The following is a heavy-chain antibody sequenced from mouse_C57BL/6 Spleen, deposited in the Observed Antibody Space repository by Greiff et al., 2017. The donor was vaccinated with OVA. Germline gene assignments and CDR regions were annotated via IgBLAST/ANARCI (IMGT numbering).Heavy chain of an antibody. J-gene: IGHJ3*01. V-gene: IGHV1-52*01. CDR2: IDPSDSET. D-gene: IGHD2-4*01. CDR3: ARESDYDWFAY. Sequence: QVQLQQPGAELVRPGSSVKLSCKASGYTFTSYWMHWVKQRPIQGLEWIGNIDPSDSETHYNQKFKDKATLTVDKSSSTAYMQLSSLTSEDSAVYYCARESDYDWFAYWGQGTLVTVSA. CDR1: GYTFTSYW.